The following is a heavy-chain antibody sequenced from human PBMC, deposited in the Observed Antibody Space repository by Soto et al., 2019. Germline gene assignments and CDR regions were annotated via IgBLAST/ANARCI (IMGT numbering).Heavy chain of an antibody. CDR3: ARGGISHWAYFYYMDV. Sequence: PSETLSLTCVVSGGSLSDYFWRWIRPPPGMALEWVGEINHLGSINYNPSLKSRVTMSVDTSKNQFSLTLNSVTAADTATYYCARGGISHWAYFYYMDVWDRGTTVTVSS. J-gene: IGHJ6*03. CDR2: INHLGSI. D-gene: IGHD2-21*01. V-gene: IGHV4-34*01. CDR1: GGSLSDYF.